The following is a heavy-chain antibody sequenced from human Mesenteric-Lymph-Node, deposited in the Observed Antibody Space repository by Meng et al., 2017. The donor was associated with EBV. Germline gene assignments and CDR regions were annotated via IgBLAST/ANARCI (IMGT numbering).Heavy chain of an antibody. CDR1: GGSFRGYY. J-gene: IGHJ4*02. CDR2: INYRGST. D-gene: IGHD6-13*01. Sequence: VQLRQVGAGLLKPSESLSTTVVVHGGSFRGYYWTWIRQPPGKGLEWVGEINYRGSTNYSPSLKSRVTISVDTSKSQLYLKLRSDDTAVYYCARVARGSTQRGAFDYWGQGTLVTVSS. CDR3: ARVARGSTQRGAFDY. V-gene: IGHV4-34*01.